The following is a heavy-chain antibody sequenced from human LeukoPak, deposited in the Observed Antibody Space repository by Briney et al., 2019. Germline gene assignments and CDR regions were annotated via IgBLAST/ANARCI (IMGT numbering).Heavy chain of an antibody. Sequence: ASVKVSCKASGYTFTSYGISWVRQATGQGLEWMGWMNPNSGNTGYAQKFQGRVTMTRNTSISTAYMELSSLRSEDTAVYYCARGRYYGSGSYLSLDYWGQGTLVTVSS. CDR2: MNPNSGNT. CDR1: GYTFTSYG. CDR3: ARGRYYGSGSYLSLDY. J-gene: IGHJ4*02. V-gene: IGHV1-8*02. D-gene: IGHD3-10*01.